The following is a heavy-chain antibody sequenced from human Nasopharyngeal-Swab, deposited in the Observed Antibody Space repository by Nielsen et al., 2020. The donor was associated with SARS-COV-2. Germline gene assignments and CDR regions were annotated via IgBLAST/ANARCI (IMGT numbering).Heavy chain of an antibody. J-gene: IGHJ6*02. CDR1: GFTFGDYV. D-gene: IGHD3-3*01. CDR2: IRSKVYGGTT. CDR3: TRGSRYYPDYYFGMDV. Sequence: GESLKISCTASGFTFGDYVMTWFRQAPGKGLEWVGFIRSKVYGGTTEYAASVKGRFSISRDDSKRIAYLQMNSLKTEDTAVYYCTRGSRYYPDYYFGMDVWGQGTTVTVSS. V-gene: IGHV3-49*03.